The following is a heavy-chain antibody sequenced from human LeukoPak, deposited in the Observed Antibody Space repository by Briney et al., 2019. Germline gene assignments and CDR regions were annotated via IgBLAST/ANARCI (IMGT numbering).Heavy chain of an antibody. J-gene: IGHJ6*03. D-gene: IGHD2-15*01. CDR1: GFTFSDYN. V-gene: IGHV3-11*01. CDR3: ARVLRYCSGGNCYSGGIGYMDV. CDR2: ILRSGSTK. Sequence: GGSLRLSCAASGFTFSDYNMRWIRQAPGKGLEWVSPILRSGSTKYYADSVKGRFTISRDKAKNSPFLQMNSLRAEDTAVYYCARVLRYCSGGNCYSGGIGYMDVWGKGTTVTISS.